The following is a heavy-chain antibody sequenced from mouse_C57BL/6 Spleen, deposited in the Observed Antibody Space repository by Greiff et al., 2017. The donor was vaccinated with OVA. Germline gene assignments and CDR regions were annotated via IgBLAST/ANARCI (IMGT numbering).Heavy chain of an antibody. CDR1: GYSITSGYY. CDR2: ISYDGSN. Sequence: VQLQQSGPGLVKPSQSLSLTCSVTGYSITSGYYWNWIRQFPGNKLEWMGYISYDGSNNYNPSLKNRISITRDTSKNQFFLKLNSVTTEDTATYYCASYDYDEYYAMDYWGQGTSVTVSS. D-gene: IGHD2-4*01. V-gene: IGHV3-6*01. J-gene: IGHJ4*01. CDR3: ASYDYDEYYAMDY.